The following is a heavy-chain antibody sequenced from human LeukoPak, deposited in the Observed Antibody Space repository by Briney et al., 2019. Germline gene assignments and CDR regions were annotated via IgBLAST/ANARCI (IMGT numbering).Heavy chain of an antibody. V-gene: IGHV3-48*01. J-gene: IGHJ4*02. CDR3: GRDREYACYY. D-gene: IGHD2/OR15-2a*01. Sequence: GRSLRLSCAASALTFSGYSMNWVRQAQGKWLEWVSYINRISNITNYADSVKGRFTISTDNAKNSLYLQMNILRAEHTAVYYCGRDREYACYYWGQGNLDTVST. CDR1: ALTFSGYS. CDR2: INRISNIT.